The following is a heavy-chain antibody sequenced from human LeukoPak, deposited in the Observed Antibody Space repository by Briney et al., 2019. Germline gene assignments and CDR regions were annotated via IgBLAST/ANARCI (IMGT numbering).Heavy chain of an antibody. D-gene: IGHD3-22*01. V-gene: IGHV5-51*01. J-gene: IGHJ4*02. Sequence: GESLKISCQASGYSFTTYWIGWVRQMPGKGLEWMGFIYPGDSDTTYSPSFQGQVTISADKSLSTAYVQWSSLRASDTAMYYCARLDFRRRHYYHSSGWGHWGPGTLVTVSS. CDR3: ARLDFRRRHYYHSSGWGH. CDR1: GYSFTTYW. CDR2: IYPGDSDT.